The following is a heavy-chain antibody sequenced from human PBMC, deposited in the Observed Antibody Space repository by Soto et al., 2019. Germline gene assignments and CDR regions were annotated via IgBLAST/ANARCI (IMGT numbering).Heavy chain of an antibody. Sequence: ASVKVSCKASGYTFTGYYMHWVRQAHRQGLEWMGWINPNSGGTNYAQKFQGWVTMTRDTSISTAYMELSRLRSDDTAVYYCARGYYDYVWGSYRPRWDAFDIWGQGTMVTVSS. CDR1: GYTFTGYY. D-gene: IGHD3-16*02. J-gene: IGHJ3*02. V-gene: IGHV1-2*04. CDR3: ARGYYDYVWGSYRPRWDAFDI. CDR2: INPNSGGT.